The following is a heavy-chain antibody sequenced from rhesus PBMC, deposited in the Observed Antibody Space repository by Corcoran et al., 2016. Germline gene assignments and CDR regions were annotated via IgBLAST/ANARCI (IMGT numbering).Heavy chain of an antibody. Sequence: QLQLQESGPGLVKPSETLSVTCAVSGGSISSSYWSWIRQAPGQGLEWIGYIYGSGSSTNYNPSLKSRVTLSVDTSKNQLSLKLSSVTAADTVVYYCASPLRYRFDYWGQGVLVTVSS. V-gene: IGHV4-169*02. J-gene: IGHJ4*01. CDR2: IYGSGSST. D-gene: IGHD4-29*01. CDR3: ASPLRYRFDY. CDR1: GGSISSSY.